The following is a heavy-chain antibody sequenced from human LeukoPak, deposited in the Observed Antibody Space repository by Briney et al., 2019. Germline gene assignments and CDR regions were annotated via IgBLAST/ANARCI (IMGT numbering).Heavy chain of an antibody. CDR2: ISTYNGNT. Sequence: ASVKVSCKASGYTFTSYGISWVRQAPGQGLEWMGWISTYNGNTNYAQKLQGRVTMTTDTSTSTAYMELRSLRSDDTAVYYCARMKQQLVRWNYYYYMDVWGKGTTVTVSS. J-gene: IGHJ6*03. CDR3: ARMKQQLVRWNYYYYMDV. D-gene: IGHD6-13*01. CDR1: GYTFTSYG. V-gene: IGHV1-18*01.